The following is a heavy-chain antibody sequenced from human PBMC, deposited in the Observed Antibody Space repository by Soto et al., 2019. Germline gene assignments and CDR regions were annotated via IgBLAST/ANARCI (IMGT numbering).Heavy chain of an antibody. J-gene: IGHJ6*02. CDR1: GFTFSSYA. D-gene: IGHD4-17*01. Sequence: GGSLRLSCAASGFTFSSYAMSWFRQAPGKGLEWVSAISGSGGSTYYADSVKGRFTISRDNSKNTLYLQMNSLRAEDTAVYYCAKGIGEQLYYYGMDVWGQGTTVTVSS. CDR3: AKGIGEQLYYYGMDV. V-gene: IGHV3-23*01. CDR2: ISGSGGST.